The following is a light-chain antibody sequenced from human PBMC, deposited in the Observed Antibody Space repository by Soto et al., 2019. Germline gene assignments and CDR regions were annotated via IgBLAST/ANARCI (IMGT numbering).Light chain of an antibody. Sequence: QSVLTQSPSASASLGASVKLTCTLSSGHSSYTIVWHQQQPDKGPRYLLNVDSDGSHYKGDRIPDRFSGSSSGAERYLTISSLQSEDEADYYCQTWATGPDWVFGGGTKLTVL. CDR2: VDSDGSH. CDR3: QTWATGPDWV. CDR1: SGHSSYT. V-gene: IGLV4-69*01. J-gene: IGLJ3*02.